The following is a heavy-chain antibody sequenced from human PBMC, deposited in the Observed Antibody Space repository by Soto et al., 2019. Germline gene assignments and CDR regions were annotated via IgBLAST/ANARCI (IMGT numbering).Heavy chain of an antibody. CDR1: GGTFSSYA. Sequence: ASVKVSCKASGGTFSSYAISWVRQAPGQGLEWMGGIIPIFGTANYAQKFQGRVTITADESTSTAYMELSSLRSEDTAVYYCARATGADEYFQHLGQGTLLTVSS. CDR3: ARATGADEYFQH. J-gene: IGHJ1*01. CDR2: IIPIFGTA. D-gene: IGHD7-27*01. V-gene: IGHV1-69*13.